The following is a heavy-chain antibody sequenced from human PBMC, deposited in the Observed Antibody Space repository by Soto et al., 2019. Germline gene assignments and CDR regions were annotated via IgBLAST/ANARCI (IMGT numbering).Heavy chain of an antibody. CDR3: AKEARAARSLDF. V-gene: IGHV1-69*06. Sequence: SLKVSCEASGGTFSSVTVSWVRQAPGQGLEWMGGIVPVFGTANYAQKFQGRVTITADTSTRTAYMEVRSLKSEDTAFYYCAKEARAARSLDFWGQGTLVTVSS. J-gene: IGHJ4*02. CDR1: GGTFSSVT. D-gene: IGHD2-15*01. CDR2: IVPVFGTA.